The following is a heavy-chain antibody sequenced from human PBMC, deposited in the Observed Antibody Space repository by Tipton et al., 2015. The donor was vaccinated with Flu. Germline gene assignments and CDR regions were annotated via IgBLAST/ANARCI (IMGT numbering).Heavy chain of an antibody. CDR2: IYYSGST. J-gene: IGHJ6*02. CDR1: GGSISSSSYY. V-gene: IGHV4-39*07. CDR3: ARDPTQRCGGDCYSTWASYYGMDV. D-gene: IGHD2-21*02. Sequence: TLSLTCTVSGGSISSSSYYWGWIRQPPGKGLEWIGSIYYSGSTYYNPSLKSRVTISVDTSKNQFSLKLSSVTAADTAVYYCARDPTQRCGGDCYSTWASYYGMDVWGQGTTVTASS.